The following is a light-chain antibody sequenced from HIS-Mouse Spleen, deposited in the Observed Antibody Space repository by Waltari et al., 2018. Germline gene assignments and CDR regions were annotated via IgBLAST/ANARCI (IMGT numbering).Light chain of an antibody. V-gene: IGLV2-23*01. Sequence: QSALTQPASVSGSPGQSITISCTGTSSDVGSYNLVSWYQQHPGKAPKRIIDEGSKRPSGVSNRSAGSKSGNTASLSSSGLQAEDAAYYYCCSYAGSSTWVFGGGTKLTVL. J-gene: IGLJ3*02. CDR2: EGS. CDR3: CSYAGSSTWV. CDR1: SSDVGSYNL.